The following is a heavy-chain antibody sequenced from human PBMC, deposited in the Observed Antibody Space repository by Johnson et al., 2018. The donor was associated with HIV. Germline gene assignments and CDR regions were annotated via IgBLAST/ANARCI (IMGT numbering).Heavy chain of an antibody. D-gene: IGHD1-26*01. CDR1: GFTVSNNY. V-gene: IGHV3-66*01. CDR3: ARAVGAGGI. J-gene: IGHJ3*02. Sequence: VQLVESGGGLVQPGGSLRLSCAASGFTVSNNYMNWVRQTPGKGLEWVSVVHRDGRLYYADSVKGRFTISRDNSKNTLYLQMNSLRAEDTAVYYCARAVGAGGIWGQGTMVTVSS. CDR2: VHRDGRL.